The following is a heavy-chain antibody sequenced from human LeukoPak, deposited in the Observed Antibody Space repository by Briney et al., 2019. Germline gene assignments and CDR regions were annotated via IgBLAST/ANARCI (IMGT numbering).Heavy chain of an antibody. Sequence: GSLRLSCAASGFIFSSFWVGWVRQAPGKGLEWVANIKPDGSEKYYVDSVRGRFTISRDNAKNSVYLQMNSLRAEDTALYYCTRDLPDYWGQGTLVTASS. V-gene: IGHV3-7*01. CDR1: GFIFSSFW. CDR2: IKPDGSEK. CDR3: TRDLPDY. J-gene: IGHJ4*02.